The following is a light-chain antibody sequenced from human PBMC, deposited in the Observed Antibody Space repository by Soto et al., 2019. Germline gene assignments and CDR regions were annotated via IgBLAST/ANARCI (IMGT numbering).Light chain of an antibody. CDR1: SGHSSYA. J-gene: IGLJ1*01. CDR2: LNSDGSH. CDR3: QTWGTGIHV. Sequence: QLVLTQSPSASASLGASVKLTCTLSSGHSSYAIAWHQQQPEKGPRYLMKLNSDGSHSKGDGIPDRFSGSSSGAERYLIXXXXXXXXXXDXYCQTWGTGIHVFGTGTKLTVL. V-gene: IGLV4-69*01.